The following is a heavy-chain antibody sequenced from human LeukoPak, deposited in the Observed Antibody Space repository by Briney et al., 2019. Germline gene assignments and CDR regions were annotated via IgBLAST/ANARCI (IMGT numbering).Heavy chain of an antibody. D-gene: IGHD1-26*01. V-gene: IGHV1-2*02. Sequence: GASVKVSCKASGYTLTGYYMHWVRQAPGQGLEWMGWINPNSGGTNYAQKFQGRVTMTRDTSISTAYMELSRLRSDDTAVYYRARESEWELLVSAFDIWGQGTMVTVSS. CDR1: GYTLTGYY. CDR3: ARESEWELLVSAFDI. J-gene: IGHJ3*02. CDR2: INPNSGGT.